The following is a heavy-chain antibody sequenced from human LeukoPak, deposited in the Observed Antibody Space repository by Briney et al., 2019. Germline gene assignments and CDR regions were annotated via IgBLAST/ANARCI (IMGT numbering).Heavy chain of an antibody. CDR1: GFTFSNAW. D-gene: IGHD2-15*01. Sequence: GGSLRLSCAASGFTFSNAWMNWVRQAPGKGLEWVGRIKSKTGGGTTDYAAPVKGRFTISRDDSKNTLYLQMNSLKTEDTAVYYCTTRIPMIVVVVAATRGSSDYWGQGTLVTVSS. J-gene: IGHJ4*02. CDR2: IKSKTGGGTT. V-gene: IGHV3-15*07. CDR3: TTRIPMIVVVVAATRGSSDY.